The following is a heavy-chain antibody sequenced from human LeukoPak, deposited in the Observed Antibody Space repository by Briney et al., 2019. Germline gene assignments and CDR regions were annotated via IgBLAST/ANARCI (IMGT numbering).Heavy chain of an antibody. V-gene: IGHV4-39*07. CDR2: IYYEGST. Sequence: SETLSLTCTVSGGSISSRSYYWGWIRQPPGEGLEWIGNIYYEGSTYYNPSLKSRATISVDTSKNQFSLKLSSVTAADTAIYYCARDRSRWDLLPFDYWGQGALVTVSS. CDR1: GGSISSRSYY. J-gene: IGHJ4*02. CDR3: ARDRSRWDLLPFDY. D-gene: IGHD1-26*01.